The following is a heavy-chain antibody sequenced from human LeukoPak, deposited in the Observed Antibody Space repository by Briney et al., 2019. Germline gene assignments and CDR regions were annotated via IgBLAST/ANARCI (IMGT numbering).Heavy chain of an antibody. CDR1: GFTFSSYR. Sequence: GGSLRLSCAASGFTFSSYRMNWVRQAPGKGLEWVSYISSSGSTIYYAASVKGRFTISRDNAKNSLYLQMNSLRAEDTAVYYCTSLISIVMGELYSAPTYYYYMDVWGKGTTVTISS. V-gene: IGHV3-48*04. CDR3: TSLISIVMGELYSAPTYYYYMDV. CDR2: ISSSGSTI. J-gene: IGHJ6*03. D-gene: IGHD3-16*01.